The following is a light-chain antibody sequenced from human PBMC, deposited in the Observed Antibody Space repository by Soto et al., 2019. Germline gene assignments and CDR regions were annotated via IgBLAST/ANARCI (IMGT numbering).Light chain of an antibody. CDR3: QLYGTSPKT. Sequence: EIVLTPSPGTLSLSPGERATLSCRASETVAGSYLAWYQQKPGQAPRLLIHGASTRATGIADRFSGSGSGTDFTLTISRLEPEDFAVYYCQLYGTSPKTFGQGTKVDI. V-gene: IGKV3-20*01. CDR1: ETVAGSY. CDR2: GAS. J-gene: IGKJ1*01.